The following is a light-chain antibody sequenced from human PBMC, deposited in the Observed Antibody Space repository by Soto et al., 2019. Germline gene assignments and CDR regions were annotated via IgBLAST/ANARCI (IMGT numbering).Light chain of an antibody. J-gene: IGLJ1*01. CDR1: SSDVGGYNY. CDR2: EVS. Sequence: QSVLTQPASVSGSPGQAITISCTGTSSDVGGYNYVSWYQQHPGKAPKLMISEVSNRPSGVSNRFFGSKSGNTASLTISGLQAEDEADYYCTSYTTRSTYVFGSGNKVTVL. V-gene: IGLV2-14*01. CDR3: TSYTTRSTYV.